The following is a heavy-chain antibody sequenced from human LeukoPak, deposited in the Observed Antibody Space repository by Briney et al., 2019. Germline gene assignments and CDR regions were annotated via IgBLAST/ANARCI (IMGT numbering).Heavy chain of an antibody. CDR2: IIPILGIA. V-gene: IGHV1-69*04. Sequence: SVKVSCKASGGTFSSYAISWVRQAPGQGLEWMGRIIPILGIANYAQKFQGRVTITADKSTSTAYMELSSLRSEDTALYYCAKEVRGSRWTGFDSWGQGTQITVSS. CDR3: AKEVRGSRWTGFDS. J-gene: IGHJ4*02. D-gene: IGHD6-13*01. CDR1: GGTFSSYA.